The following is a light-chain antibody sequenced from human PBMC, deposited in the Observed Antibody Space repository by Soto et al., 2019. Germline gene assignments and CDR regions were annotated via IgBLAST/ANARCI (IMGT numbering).Light chain of an antibody. CDR1: QSIGNNY. Sequence: EIVLTQSPGTLSLSPGERATLSCRASQSIGNNYLAWYQQKPGQAPRLLIYGASSRATGIPDRFSGSGSGTDFTLTISRLEPEESAIYYCQQYGSWTFGQGTKVEIK. V-gene: IGKV3-20*01. CDR2: GAS. CDR3: QQYGSWT. J-gene: IGKJ1*01.